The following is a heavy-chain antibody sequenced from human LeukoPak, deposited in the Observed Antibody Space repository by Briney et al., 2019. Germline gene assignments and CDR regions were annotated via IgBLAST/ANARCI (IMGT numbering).Heavy chain of an antibody. D-gene: IGHD3-10*01. CDR3: AKDRAQTPLKY. J-gene: IGHJ4*02. V-gene: IGHV3-23*01. CDR2: ISGSGGRT. CDR1: GFIFSSYA. Sequence: GGSLRLSCAASGFIFSSYAIIWVRQAPGKGLGWVSTISGSGGRTYYADSVKGRFTISRDNSKNTLYLQMNSLRADDTAVYYCAKDRAQTPLKYWGQGTLVTVSS.